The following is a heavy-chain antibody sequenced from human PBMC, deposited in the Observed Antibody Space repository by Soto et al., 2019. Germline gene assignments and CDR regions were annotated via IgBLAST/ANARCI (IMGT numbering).Heavy chain of an antibody. Sequence: QVQLQQWGAGLLKPSETLSLTCAVYGGSFSGYYWSWIRQPPGKGLEWIGEINHSGSTNYNPSLKSRVTISVDTSKNQFSLKLSSVTAADTAVYYYASYGGLVGATRYNWFDPWGQGTLVTVSS. CDR1: GGSFSGYY. V-gene: IGHV4-34*01. CDR3: ASYGGLVGATRYNWFDP. CDR2: INHSGST. J-gene: IGHJ5*02. D-gene: IGHD1-26*01.